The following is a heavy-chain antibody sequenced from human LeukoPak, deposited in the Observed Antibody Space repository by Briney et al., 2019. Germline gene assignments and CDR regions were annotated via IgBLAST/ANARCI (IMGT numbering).Heavy chain of an antibody. CDR1: GGSISSYY. D-gene: IGHD6-13*01. Sequence: SETLSLTCTVSGGSISSYYWSWIRQPPGKGLEWIGYIYYSGSTNYNPSLKSRVTISVDTSKNQFSLKLRSVTAADTAVYYCARASLVAAGYYYYMDVWGKGTTVTISS. V-gene: IGHV4-59*01. CDR3: ARASLVAAGYYYYMDV. J-gene: IGHJ6*03. CDR2: IYYSGST.